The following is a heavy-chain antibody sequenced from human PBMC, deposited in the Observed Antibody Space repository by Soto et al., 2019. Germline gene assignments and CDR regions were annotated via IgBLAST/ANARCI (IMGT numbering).Heavy chain of an antibody. CDR3: ARLSTDVDTAMVDYYGMDV. V-gene: IGHV1-18*01. D-gene: IGHD5-18*01. CDR1: GYTFTIYG. Sequence: ASVKVSCKASGYTFTIYGISWVRQAPGQGLEWMGWISAYNGNTNYAQKLQGRVTMTTDTSTSTAYMELRSLRSDDTAVYYCARLSTDVDTAMVDYYGMDVWGQGTTVTVSS. J-gene: IGHJ6*02. CDR2: ISAYNGNT.